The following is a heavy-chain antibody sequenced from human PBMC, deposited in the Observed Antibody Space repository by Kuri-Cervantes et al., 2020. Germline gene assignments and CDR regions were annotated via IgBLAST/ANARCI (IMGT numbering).Heavy chain of an antibody. D-gene: IGHD3-9*01. J-gene: IGHJ6*02. CDR3: ARDPLRYFDWLPNLYYYYEMDV. V-gene: IGHV1-18*01. Sequence: ASVKVSCKASGYTFTSYGISWVRQAPGQGLEWMGWISAYNGNTNYAQKLQGRVTMTTDTSTSTAYMELRSLRSDDTAVYYCARDPLRYFDWLPNLYYYYEMDVWGQGTTVTVSS. CDR2: ISAYNGNT. CDR1: GYTFTSYG.